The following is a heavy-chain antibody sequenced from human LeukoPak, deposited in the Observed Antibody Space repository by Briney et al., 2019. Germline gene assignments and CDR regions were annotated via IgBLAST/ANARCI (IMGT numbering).Heavy chain of an antibody. CDR1: GFTFSSYA. V-gene: IGHV3-23*01. CDR2: ISGSGGST. Sequence: GGSLRLSCAASGFTFSSYAMSWVRQAPGKGLEWVSAISGSGGSTYYADSVKGRFTISRDNSKSTLYLQMNSLRAEDTAVYYCAKDPEYSSGFFDYWGQGTLVTVSS. J-gene: IGHJ4*02. CDR3: AKDPEYSSGFFDY. D-gene: IGHD6-19*01.